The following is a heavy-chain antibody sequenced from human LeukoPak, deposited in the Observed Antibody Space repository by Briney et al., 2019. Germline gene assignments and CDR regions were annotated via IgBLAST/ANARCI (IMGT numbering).Heavy chain of an antibody. CDR3: ARGPHYCSSTSCYPYYFDY. CDR1: GFTFSSYG. Sequence: PGGSLRLSCAASGFTFSSYGMHWVRQAPGKGLEWVAVIWYDGSNKYYADSVKGRFTISRDNSKNTLYLQMNSLRAEDTAVYYCARGPHYCSSTSCYPYYFDYWGQGTLVTVSS. CDR2: IWYDGSNK. V-gene: IGHV3-33*01. D-gene: IGHD2-2*01. J-gene: IGHJ4*02.